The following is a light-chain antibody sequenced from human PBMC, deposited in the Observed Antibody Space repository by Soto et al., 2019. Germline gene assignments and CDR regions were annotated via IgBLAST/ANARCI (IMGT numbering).Light chain of an antibody. J-gene: IGKJ1*01. Sequence: DIQMNQSPSTLSGSVGNRVTITCGASQSISSYLNWYQQKPGKAPKLLIYAASSLQSGVPSRFSGSGSGTDFTLTISSLKNEDFATYYCQQSYSTTRTFGQGTKVDIK. CDR2: AAS. V-gene: IGKV1-39*01. CDR1: QSISSY. CDR3: QQSYSTTRT.